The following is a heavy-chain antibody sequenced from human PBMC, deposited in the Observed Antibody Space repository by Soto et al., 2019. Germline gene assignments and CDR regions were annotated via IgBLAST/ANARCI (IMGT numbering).Heavy chain of an antibody. CDR1: GFTFDYYW. D-gene: IGHD4-4*01. J-gene: IGHJ3*01. CDR2: IQNDGSRT. V-gene: IGHV3-74*01. Sequence: EVHLVESEGGLVQRGGSLRLSCAASGFTFDYYWMHWVRQAPGQGLVWVAHIQNDGSRTTYADSVKGRFTISRDNAKNTMYLQMNSLGAEDTAVYYCARGNLGGFDLWGQGTTVTVSS. CDR3: ARGNLGGFDL.